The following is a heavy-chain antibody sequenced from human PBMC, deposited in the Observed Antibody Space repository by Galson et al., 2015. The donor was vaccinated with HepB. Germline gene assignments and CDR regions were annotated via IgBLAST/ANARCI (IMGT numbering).Heavy chain of an antibody. CDR2: IYTSGST. V-gene: IGHV4-4*07. J-gene: IGHJ6*02. Sequence: SETLSLTCTVSGGSISSYYRSWIRQPAGKGLEWIGRIYTSGSTNYNPSLKSRVTMSVDTSKNQFSLKLSSVTATDTAVYYCARATALQGYYYGMDVWGQGTTVTVSS. CDR1: GGSISSYY. CDR3: ARATALQGYYYGMDV. D-gene: IGHD4-11*01.